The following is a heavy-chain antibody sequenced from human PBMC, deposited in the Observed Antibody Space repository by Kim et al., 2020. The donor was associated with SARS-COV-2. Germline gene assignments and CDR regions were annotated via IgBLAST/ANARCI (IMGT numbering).Heavy chain of an antibody. Sequence: SETLSLTCTVSGGSISSGGYYWSWIRQHPGKGLEWIGYIYYSGSTYYNPSLKSRVTISVDTSKNQFSLKLSSVTAADTAVYYCATRSIHYDILTGYYSSGIAFYIWGQGTMVTVSS. CDR2: IYYSGST. D-gene: IGHD3-9*01. J-gene: IGHJ3*02. CDR3: ATRSIHYDILTGYYSSGIAFYI. CDR1: GGSISSGGYY. V-gene: IGHV4-31*03.